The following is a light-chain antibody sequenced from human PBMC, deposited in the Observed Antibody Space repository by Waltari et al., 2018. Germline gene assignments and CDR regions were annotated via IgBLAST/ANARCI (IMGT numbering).Light chain of an antibody. CDR3: QQYYSSPPT. Sequence: DIVMTQSPDSLAVSLGERATINCKSSQSVLHSFKKNNHLAWYQQKPGQPPKLRIYWASTREAGVPDRCSGSGSGTDFTLTISSLQAEDVAVYYCQQYYSSPPTFGGGTKVEIK. CDR2: WAS. V-gene: IGKV4-1*01. CDR1: QSVLHSFKKNNH. J-gene: IGKJ4*01.